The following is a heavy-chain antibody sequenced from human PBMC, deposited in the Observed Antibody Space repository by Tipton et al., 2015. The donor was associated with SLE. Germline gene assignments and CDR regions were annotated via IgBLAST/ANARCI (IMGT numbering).Heavy chain of an antibody. D-gene: IGHD6-13*01. J-gene: IGHJ3*02. CDR2: ISAYNGNT. CDR3: ARDRRWYSNRPTDAFDI. CDR1: GYTISSYG. V-gene: IGHV1-18*01. Sequence: QVQLVQSGAEVKKPGASVKVSCKASGYTISSYGISWVRQAPGQGLQWMGWISAYNGNTNYAQKLQGRVTMTTDTSTSTAYMELRSLRSDDTAVYYCARDRRWYSNRPTDAFDIWGQGTMVTVSS.